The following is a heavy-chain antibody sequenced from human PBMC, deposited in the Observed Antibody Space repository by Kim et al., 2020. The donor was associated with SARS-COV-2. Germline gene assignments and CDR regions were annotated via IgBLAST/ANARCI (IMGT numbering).Heavy chain of an antibody. CDR3: ARGRTAIRRNYFDY. Sequence: SPNYNPSLKSRVTISVDTSKNQFSLKLSSVTAADTAVYYCARGRTAIRRNYFDYWGQGTLVTVSS. V-gene: IGHV4-34*01. J-gene: IGHJ4*02. D-gene: IGHD2-21*02. CDR2: SP.